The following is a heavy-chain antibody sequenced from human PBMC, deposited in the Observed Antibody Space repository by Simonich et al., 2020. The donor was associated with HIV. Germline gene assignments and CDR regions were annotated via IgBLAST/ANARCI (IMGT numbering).Heavy chain of an antibody. CDR1: GYSIRSGDY. CDR3: ARIVGRSTIFGVVTNPSWFDP. CDR2: IYHGGTA. V-gene: IGHV4-38-2*01. Sequence: QVQLQESGPGLVKPSETLSLTCGVSGYSIRSGDYWGWIPQPPGRGLGWIAIIYHGGTAFYNPSLKGRVTISLDKAKNQFSLRLSSVTAADTAVYYCARIVGRSTIFGVVTNPSWFDPWGQGTLVTVSS. J-gene: IGHJ5*02. D-gene: IGHD3-3*01.